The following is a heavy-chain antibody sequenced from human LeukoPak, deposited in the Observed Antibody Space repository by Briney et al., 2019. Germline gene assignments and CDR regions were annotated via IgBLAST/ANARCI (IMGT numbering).Heavy chain of an antibody. CDR2: ISDSGGST. V-gene: IGHV3-23*01. D-gene: IGHD1-7*01. CDR3: AKGSGYRNYDSDY. Sequence: PGGSLRLSCAASGFTFSSYAMSWVRQAPGKGLEWVSSISDSGGSTYYADSAKGRFIISRDNSKNTPYLQMSSLRAEDTAIYYCAKGSGYRNYDSDYWGQGTPVTVSS. J-gene: IGHJ4*02. CDR1: GFTFSSYA.